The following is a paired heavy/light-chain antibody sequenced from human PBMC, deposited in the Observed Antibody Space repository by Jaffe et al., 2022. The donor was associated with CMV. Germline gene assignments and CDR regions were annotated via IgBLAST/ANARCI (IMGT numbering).Heavy chain of an antibody. Sequence: QVTLRESGPALVKPTQTLTLTCTFSGFSLSTTGMCVSWIRQPPGKALEWLAVIDWDDDKYYNTSLRTRLTISQDTSKNQVVLTMTNMDPVDTATYYCARMPAAGVFHYYGMDVWGQGTTITVSS. V-gene: IGHV2-70*01. CDR2: IDWDDDK. J-gene: IGHJ6*02. CDR1: GFSLSTTGMC. CDR3: ARMPAAGVFHYYGMDV. D-gene: IGHD6-13*01.
Light chain of an antibody. CDR2: NNN. J-gene: IGLJ3*02. CDR1: SSNIGAGYD. CDR3: QSYDSSLSGVV. Sequence: QSVLTQPPSVSGAPGQRVTISCTGSSSNIGAGYDVHWYQLLPGTAPKLLIYNNNNRPSEVPDRFSGSKSGTSASLAITGLQAEDEADYCCQSYDSSLSGVVFGGGTKLTVL. V-gene: IGLV1-40*01.